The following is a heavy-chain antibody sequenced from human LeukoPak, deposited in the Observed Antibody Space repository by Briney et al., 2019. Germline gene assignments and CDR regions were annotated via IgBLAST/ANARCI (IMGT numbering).Heavy chain of an antibody. Sequence: GASVKVSCKASGYTFTSYYMHWVRKAPGQGLERMGIINPSGGSRSYAQKFQGRVTMTRDTSTSTVYMGLSSLRSEDTAVYYCAGPLGGPGKDIRGQGTMVTVSS. V-gene: IGHV1-46*01. CDR3: AGPLGGPGKDI. J-gene: IGHJ3*02. CDR2: INPSGGSR. D-gene: IGHD3-10*01. CDR1: GYTFTSYY.